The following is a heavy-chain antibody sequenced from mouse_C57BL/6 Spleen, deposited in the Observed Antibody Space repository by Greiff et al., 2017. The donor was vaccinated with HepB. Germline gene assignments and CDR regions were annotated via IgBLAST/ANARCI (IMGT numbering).Heavy chain of an antibody. V-gene: IGHV1-15*01. J-gene: IGHJ1*03. CDR1: GYTFTDYE. D-gene: IGHD1-1*01. Sequence: QVQLKESGAELVRPGASVTLSCKASGYTFTDYEMHWVKQTPVHGLEWIGAIDPETGGTAYNQKFKGKAILTSDKSSSTAYMELRSLTSEDSAVYYCTRLRFWYFEVWGTGTTVTVSS. CDR2: IDPETGGT. CDR3: TRLRFWYFEV.